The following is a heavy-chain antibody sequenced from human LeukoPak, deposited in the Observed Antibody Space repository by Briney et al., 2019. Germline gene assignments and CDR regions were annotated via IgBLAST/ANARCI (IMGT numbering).Heavy chain of an antibody. CDR1: GGSISSYY. J-gene: IGHJ6*02. CDR3: ARHLQYYSSGSDYPYYYYGMDV. CDR2: IHDSGST. V-gene: IGHV4-59*08. Sequence: SETLSLTCTVSGGSISSYYWSWFRQPPGKGLEWIGYIHDSGSTNYNPSLESRVTISVDTSKNQISLKLSSVTAADTAVYYCARHLQYYSSGSDYPYYYYGMDVWGQGTTVTVSS. D-gene: IGHD3-10*01.